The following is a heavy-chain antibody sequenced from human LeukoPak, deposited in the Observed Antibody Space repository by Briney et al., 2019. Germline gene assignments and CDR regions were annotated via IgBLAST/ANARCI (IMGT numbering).Heavy chain of an antibody. CDR1: GGSISSSSYY. Sequence: SETLSLTCSVSGGSISSSSYYWGWIRQPPGKGLEWIGSIYYSGNTYYNPSLKNRVTISVDTSKNRFSLKVTSVTAADTAVYYCARAPGYCSGGSCYDYWGRGTLVTVSS. J-gene: IGHJ4*02. CDR2: IYYSGNT. CDR3: ARAPGYCSGGSCYDY. V-gene: IGHV4-39*07. D-gene: IGHD2-15*01.